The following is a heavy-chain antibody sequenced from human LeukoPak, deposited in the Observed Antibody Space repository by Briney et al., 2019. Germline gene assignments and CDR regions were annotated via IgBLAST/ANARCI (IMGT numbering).Heavy chain of an antibody. CDR2: IYATGST. CDR1: GGSISSYY. J-gene: IGHJ5*02. D-gene: IGHD3-10*01. CDR3: ARHGSVRSPLGP. Sequence: PSETLSLTCTVSGGSISSYYWSWIRQPPGKGLEWIGYIYATGSTNYNPSLKSRVAISVDTSKNQFSLNLRSVTAADTAVYYCARHGSVRSPLGPRGQGTLVTVSS. V-gene: IGHV4-4*09.